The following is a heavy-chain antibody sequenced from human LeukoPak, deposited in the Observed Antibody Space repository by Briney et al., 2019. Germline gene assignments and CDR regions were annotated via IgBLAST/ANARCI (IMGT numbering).Heavy chain of an antibody. V-gene: IGHV3-7*03. CDR3: AGRIFDI. J-gene: IGHJ3*02. CDR1: GFTFSRFW. Sequence: GGSLRLSCAASGFTFSRFWMAWIRQAPGKGLEWVANIREDGNERYYADSVKGRFTISRDNAKNSVYLQMNSLMAEDTAVYYCAGRIFDIWGQGTLVTVSS. D-gene: IGHD2/OR15-2a*01. CDR2: IREDGNER.